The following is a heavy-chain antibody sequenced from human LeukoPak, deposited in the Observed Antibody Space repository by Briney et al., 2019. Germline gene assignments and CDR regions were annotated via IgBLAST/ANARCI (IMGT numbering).Heavy chain of an antibody. CDR1: GFSGSSRA. CDR2: ISNSGYNT. J-gene: IGHJ4*02. V-gene: IGHV3-23*01. CDR3: ARHDGSSFIYYVDH. Sequence: GGSLRLSCAASGFSGSSRAMSWVRQAPGKGLEWVSTISNSGYNTWYADSVKGRFTISGDNSQNTLYLQMSSLRAEDTALYYCARHDGSSFIYYVDHWGQGALVTVSS. D-gene: IGHD1-26*01.